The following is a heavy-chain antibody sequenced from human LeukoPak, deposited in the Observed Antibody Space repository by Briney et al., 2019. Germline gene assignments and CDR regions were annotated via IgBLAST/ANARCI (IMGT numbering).Heavy chain of an antibody. CDR3: ASGQQLCYN. Sequence: GGSLRLSWAASGFTFSSYSMNWVRQAPGKGLEWVLSFSSSSSYIYYADSVKGRFTISRDNAKNSLYLQMSSLRAEDTAVYYCASGQQLCYNWGQGTLVTVSS. J-gene: IGHJ4*02. V-gene: IGHV3-21*01. CDR1: GFTFSSYS. CDR2: FSSSSSYI. D-gene: IGHD5-18*01.